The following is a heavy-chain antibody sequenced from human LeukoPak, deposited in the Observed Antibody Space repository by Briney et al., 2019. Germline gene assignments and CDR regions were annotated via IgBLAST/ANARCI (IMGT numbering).Heavy chain of an antibody. CDR1: GYTLTELS. D-gene: IGHD3-22*01. CDR2: FDPEHGET. V-gene: IGHV1-24*01. J-gene: IGHJ4*02. CDR3: ATSPGHYFDRGGYIYDY. Sequence: GASVKVSCKVSGYTLTELSIHRVRQAPGKGLEWMGGFDPEHGETIYAQKFQGRVTMTEDTSTDTAYMELSSLRSEDTAVYYCATSPGHYFDRGGYIYDYWGQGTLVSVSS.